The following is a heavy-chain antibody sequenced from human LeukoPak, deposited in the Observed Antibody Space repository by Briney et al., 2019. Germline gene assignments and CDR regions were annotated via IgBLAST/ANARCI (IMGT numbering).Heavy chain of an antibody. CDR3: ASTFDYDFWSNAFDI. Sequence: SETLSLTCAVSGGSISSYYWSWIRQPPGKGLEWIGYIYYTGSTNYNPSLKSRVTISVDTSKNQFSLKLSSVTAADTAVYYCASTFDYDFWSNAFDIWGQGTMVTVSS. J-gene: IGHJ3*02. CDR1: GGSISSYY. CDR2: IYYTGST. D-gene: IGHD3-3*01. V-gene: IGHV4-59*12.